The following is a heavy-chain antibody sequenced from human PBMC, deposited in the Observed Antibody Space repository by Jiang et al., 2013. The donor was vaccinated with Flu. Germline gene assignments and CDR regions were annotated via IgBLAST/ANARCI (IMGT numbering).Heavy chain of an antibody. CDR2: INPNSGGT. V-gene: IGHV1-2*02. Sequence: SGAEVKKPGASVKVSCKASGYTFTGYYMHWVRQAPGQGLEWMGWINPNSGGTNYAQKFQGRVTMTRDTSISTAYMELSRLRSDDTAVYYCARAPRLVVTANDDAFDIWGQGTLVTVSS. CDR3: ARAPRLVVTANDDAFDI. D-gene: IGHD2-21*02. CDR1: GYTFTGYY. J-gene: IGHJ3*02.